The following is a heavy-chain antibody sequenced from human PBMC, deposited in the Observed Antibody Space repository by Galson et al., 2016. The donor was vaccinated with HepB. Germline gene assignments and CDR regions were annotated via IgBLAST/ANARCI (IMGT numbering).Heavy chain of an antibody. Sequence: QSGAEVKKPGESLKISCKGSGYSFTNYWIGWVRQMPGKGLEWMGIIYPGDSDTRYSPSFQGQVTISADKSISIAYLQWSSLKASDTAMYYCVRLPLVSGKRYYGVDVWGQGTTVTVSS. CDR3: VRLPLVSGKRYYGVDV. CDR1: GYSFTNYW. CDR2: IYPGDSDT. V-gene: IGHV5-51*01. J-gene: IGHJ6*02. D-gene: IGHD6-19*01.